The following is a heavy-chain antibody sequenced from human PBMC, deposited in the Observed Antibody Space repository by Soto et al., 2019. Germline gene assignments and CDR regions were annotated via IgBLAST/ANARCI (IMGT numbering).Heavy chain of an antibody. J-gene: IGHJ4*02. V-gene: IGHV4-61*01. CDR2: IYNSGNT. CDR1: GGSVTTFNGY. CDR3: ARDWAGFDS. Sequence: SETLSLTCAVSGGSVTTFNGYWSWIRQPPGKGLEWIGYIYNSGNTNYNPSLESRVTISVDTSRNQFSLRLSSVTAADTAVYYCARDWAGFDSWGRGTLVTVSS. D-gene: IGHD6-19*01.